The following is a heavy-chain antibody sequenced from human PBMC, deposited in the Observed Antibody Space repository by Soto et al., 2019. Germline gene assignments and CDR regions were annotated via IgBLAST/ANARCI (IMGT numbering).Heavy chain of an antibody. CDR1: GGSISSSSYY. D-gene: IGHD6-13*01. J-gene: IGHJ4*02. CDR3: ARLIAAAGLIFDY. Sequence: PSETLSLTCTVSGGSISSSSYYWGWIRQPPGKGLEWIGSIYYSGSTYYNPSLKSRVTISVDTSKNQFSLKLSSVTAADTAVYYCARLIAAAGLIFDYWGQGTLVTVSS. CDR2: IYYSGST. V-gene: IGHV4-39*01.